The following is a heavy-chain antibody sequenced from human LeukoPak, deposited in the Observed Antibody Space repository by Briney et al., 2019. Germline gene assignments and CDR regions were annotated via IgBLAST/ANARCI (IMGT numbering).Heavy chain of an antibody. CDR1: GYTFTGYY. Sequence: ASVKVSCKASGYTFTGYYMHWVRQAPGQGLEWIGWINPNSGGTNYAQKFQGRVTMTRDTSISTAYMELSRLRSDDTAVYYCARGSVLLWFGELLPPHWGQGTLVTVSS. D-gene: IGHD3-10*01. CDR3: ARGSVLLWFGELLPPH. V-gene: IGHV1-2*02. J-gene: IGHJ4*02. CDR2: INPNSGGT.